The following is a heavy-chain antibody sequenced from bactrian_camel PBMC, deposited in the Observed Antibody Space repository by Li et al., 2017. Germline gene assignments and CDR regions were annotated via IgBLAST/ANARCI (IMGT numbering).Heavy chain of an antibody. CDR1: GFTFSNYA. V-gene: IGHV3S40*01. Sequence: DVQLVESGGDLVQPGGSLRLSCLASGFTFSNYAMTWVRHPPGRGLEWVSIIYNDGSSMYYSDSVKGRFTVSRDNTKSTAYLEMKTLKTEDTAVYYCASRNWDDSDYARYWGQGTQVTVS. CDR2: IYNDGSSM. J-gene: IGHJ4*01. D-gene: IGHD4*01. CDR3: ASRNWDDSDYARY.